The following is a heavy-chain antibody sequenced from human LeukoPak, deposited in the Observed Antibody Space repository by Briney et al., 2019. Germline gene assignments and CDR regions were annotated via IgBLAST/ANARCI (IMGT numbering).Heavy chain of an antibody. J-gene: IGHJ4*02. D-gene: IGHD6-19*01. CDR2: ITSSGSII. Sequence: GGSLRLSCAASGFTFSSYEMNWVRQAPGKGLEWVSYITSSGSIIYYADSVEGRFTISRDNAKNSLFLQMNSLRAEDTAVYYCARSGLPGIAVAADFDYWGQGTLVTVSS. CDR3: ARSGLPGIAVAADFDY. V-gene: IGHV3-48*03. CDR1: GFTFSSYE.